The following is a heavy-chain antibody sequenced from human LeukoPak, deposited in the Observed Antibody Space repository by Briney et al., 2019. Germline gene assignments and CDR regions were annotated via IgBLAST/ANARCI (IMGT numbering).Heavy chain of an antibody. V-gene: IGHV4-34*01. D-gene: IGHD3-10*01. CDR2: INHSGST. Sequence: SETLSLTCAVYGGSFSGYCWSWIRQPPGKGLEWIGEINHSGSTNYNPSLKSRVTISVDTSKNQFSLKLSSVTAADTAVYYCARGRGTMVRGGHYYYYMDVWGKGTTVTVSS. CDR3: ARGRGTMVRGGHYYYYMDV. J-gene: IGHJ6*03. CDR1: GGSFSGYC.